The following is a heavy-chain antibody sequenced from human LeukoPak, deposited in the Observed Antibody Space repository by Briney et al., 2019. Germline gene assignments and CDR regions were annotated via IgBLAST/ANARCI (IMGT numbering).Heavy chain of an antibody. CDR3: ARAYYYDSSGYYPLDY. D-gene: IGHD3-22*01. V-gene: IGHV1-69*13. Sequence: SVKVSCKASGGTFSSYAISWVRQAPGQGLEWMGGIIPIFGTANYAQKFQGRVTITADGSTSTAYMELSSLRSEDTAVYYCARAYYYDSSGYYPLDYWGQGTLVTVSS. CDR2: IIPIFGTA. J-gene: IGHJ4*02. CDR1: GGTFSSYA.